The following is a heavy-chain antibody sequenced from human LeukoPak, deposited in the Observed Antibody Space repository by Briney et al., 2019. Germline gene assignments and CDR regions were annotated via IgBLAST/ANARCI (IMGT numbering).Heavy chain of an antibody. D-gene: IGHD2/OR15-2a*01. CDR3: ARHSVSGATFGY. CDR2: ISVSGGST. V-gene: IGHV3-23*01. Sequence: SGGSLRLSCAASGFTFSTYGMSWVRQAPGKGLEWVSGISVSGGSTYYADSVKGRFTISRDNSKNTLYLQMNSLRASDTALYYCARHSVSGATFGYWGQGTLVTVSS. J-gene: IGHJ4*02. CDR1: GFTFSTYG.